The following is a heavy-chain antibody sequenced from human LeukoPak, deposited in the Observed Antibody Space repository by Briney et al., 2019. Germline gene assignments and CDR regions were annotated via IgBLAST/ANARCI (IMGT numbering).Heavy chain of an antibody. V-gene: IGHV3-7*03. CDR1: GFTFSDSW. Sequence: PGGSLRLSCVASGFTFSDSWMSWVRQAPGMGLEWVANINRDGSQRNYVDSVKGRFTISRDNAKSSLYLQMNSLRAEDTAMYYCAKGKEATILEFDCWGQGTLVTVSS. J-gene: IGHJ4*02. CDR2: INRDGSQR. CDR3: AKGKEATILEFDC. D-gene: IGHD5-24*01.